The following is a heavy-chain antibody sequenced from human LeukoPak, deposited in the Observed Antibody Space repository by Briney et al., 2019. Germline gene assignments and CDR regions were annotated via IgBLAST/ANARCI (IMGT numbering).Heavy chain of an antibody. V-gene: IGHV1-18*01. CDR3: AREGGRYYDSSGYYEGPSYYFDY. J-gene: IGHJ4*02. CDR2: ISAYNGNT. CDR1: GYTFTSYG. D-gene: IGHD3-22*01. Sequence: ASVKVSCKASGYTFTSYGISWVRQAPGQGLEWMGWISAYNGNTNYAQKLQGRVTMTTDTSTSTAYMELRSLRSDDTAVYYCAREGGRYYDSSGYYEGPSYYFDYWGQGTLVTVSS.